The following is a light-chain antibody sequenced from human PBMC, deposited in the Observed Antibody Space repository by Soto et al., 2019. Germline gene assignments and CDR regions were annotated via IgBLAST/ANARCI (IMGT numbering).Light chain of an antibody. CDR3: QQYSNWPRT. CDR1: QSVSSSY. V-gene: IGKV3-15*01. J-gene: IGKJ1*01. Sequence: EIVVTQSPATLSLSPGERATLSCRASQSVSSSYLAWYQQKPGQAPRLLIYEASTRATGIPARFSGSGSGTEFTLTISSLQSEDFAAYYCQQYSNWPRTFGQGTKVDIK. CDR2: EAS.